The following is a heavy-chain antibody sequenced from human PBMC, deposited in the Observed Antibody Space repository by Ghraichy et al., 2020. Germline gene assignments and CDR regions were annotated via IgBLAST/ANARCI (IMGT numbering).Heavy chain of an antibody. Sequence: ASVKVSCKASGYTFTSYGISWVRQAPGQGLEWMGWISAYNGNTNYAQKLQGRVTMTTDTSTSTAYMELRSLRSDDTAVYYCARGIVVVPAAGAGWFDPWGQGTLVTVSS. D-gene: IGHD2-2*01. V-gene: IGHV1-18*01. CDR3: ARGIVVVPAAGAGWFDP. J-gene: IGHJ5*02. CDR1: GYTFTSYG. CDR2: ISAYNGNT.